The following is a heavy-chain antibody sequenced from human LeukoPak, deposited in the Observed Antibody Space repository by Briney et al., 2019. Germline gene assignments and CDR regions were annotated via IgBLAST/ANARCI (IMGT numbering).Heavy chain of an antibody. CDR3: ARVFGVVINNWFDP. CDR2: ISAYNGNT. J-gene: IGHJ5*02. Sequence: ASVKVSCKASGYTFTSYGISWVRQAPGQGLEWMGWISAYNGNTNYAQKLQGRVTMTTDISTSTAYMELRSLRSDDTAVYYCARVFGVVINNWFDPWGQGTLVTVSS. CDR1: GYTFTSYG. D-gene: IGHD3-3*01. V-gene: IGHV1-18*01.